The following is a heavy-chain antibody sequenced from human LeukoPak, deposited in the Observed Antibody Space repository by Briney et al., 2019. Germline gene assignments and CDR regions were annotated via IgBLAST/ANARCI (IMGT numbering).Heavy chain of an antibody. J-gene: IGHJ3*02. D-gene: IGHD1-26*01. CDR1: GGSISSSSYY. CDR2: IYYSGST. V-gene: IGHV4-39*01. CDR3: ARQAPFTGIVGDNEAFDI. Sequence: SETLSLTCTVSGGSISSSSYYWGWIRQPPGKGLEWIGSIYYSGSTYYNPSLKSRVTISVDTSKNQFSLKLSSVTAADTAVYYCARQAPFTGIVGDNEAFDIWGQGTMVTVSS.